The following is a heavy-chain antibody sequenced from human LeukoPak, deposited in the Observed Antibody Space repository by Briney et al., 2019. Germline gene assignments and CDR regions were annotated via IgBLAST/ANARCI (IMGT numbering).Heavy chain of an antibody. D-gene: IGHD3-22*01. V-gene: IGHV3-30*04. CDR2: ISNDGSNK. Sequence: GGSLRLSCAASGFTFSTYTMHWVRQAPGKGLEWVAVISNDGSNKYYADSVKGRFTLSRDNAKNSLYLQMNSLRAEDTAVYYCARDGDLDYYDSSGYYYGGLFFDYWGQGTLVTVSS. CDR1: GFTFSTYT. J-gene: IGHJ4*02. CDR3: ARDGDLDYYDSSGYYYGGLFFDY.